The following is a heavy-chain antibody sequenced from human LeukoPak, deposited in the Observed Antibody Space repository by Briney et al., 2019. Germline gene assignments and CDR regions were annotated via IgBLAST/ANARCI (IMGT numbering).Heavy chain of an antibody. D-gene: IGHD5-24*01. CDR2: ISGSGGST. V-gene: IGHV3-23*01. J-gene: IGHJ4*02. Sequence: GGSLRLSCAASGFTFSTYAMTWVRQAPGKGLEWVSAISGSGGSTYYADSVKGRFTISRDNSKNTLYLQMNSLRAEDTVVYYCAKDPRDGYNYWGQGTLVTVSP. CDR1: GFTFSTYA. CDR3: AKDPRDGYNY.